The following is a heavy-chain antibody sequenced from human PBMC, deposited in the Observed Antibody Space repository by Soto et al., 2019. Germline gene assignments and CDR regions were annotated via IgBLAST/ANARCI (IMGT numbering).Heavy chain of an antibody. CDR3: ARLLGGYYFDY. CDR1: GASISDYN. D-gene: IGHD2-15*01. J-gene: IGHJ4*02. Sequence: SETLSLTCTVSGASISDYNWGWIRQPPGKGLEYIGYIYYIGSTYYDPSLKSRVTISVDTSKNQFSLKLSSVTAADTAVYYCARLLGGYYFDYWGQGTLVTVSS. CDR2: IYYIGST. V-gene: IGHV4-59*08.